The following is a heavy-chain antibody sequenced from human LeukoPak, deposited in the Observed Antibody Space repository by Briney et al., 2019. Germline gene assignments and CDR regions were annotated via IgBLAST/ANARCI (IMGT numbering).Heavy chain of an antibody. Sequence: SETLSLTCAVYGGSFSGYYWSWIRQPPGKGLEWIGEINHSGSTSYNPSLKSRVTISVDTSKNQFSLKLSSVTAADTAVYYCATDYGDYVMGYWGQGTLVTVSS. V-gene: IGHV4-34*01. CDR2: INHSGST. CDR1: GGSFSGYY. J-gene: IGHJ4*02. CDR3: ATDYGDYVMGY. D-gene: IGHD4-17*01.